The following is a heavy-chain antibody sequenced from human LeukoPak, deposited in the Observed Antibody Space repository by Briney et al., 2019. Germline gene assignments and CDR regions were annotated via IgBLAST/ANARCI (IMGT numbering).Heavy chain of an antibody. CDR1: GDSFSSNSAG. CDR3: TRGGGAIDC. CDR2: TYYRSKWYN. J-gene: IGHJ4*02. Sequence: SQILSLTCAISGDSFSSNSAGWNWIRQSPSRGLEWLGRTYYRSKWYNDYAVSVKGRITINPDTSKNQFSLQLNSVTPEDTAVYYCTRGGGAIDCWGQGTLVTVSS. D-gene: IGHD1-26*01. V-gene: IGHV6-1*01.